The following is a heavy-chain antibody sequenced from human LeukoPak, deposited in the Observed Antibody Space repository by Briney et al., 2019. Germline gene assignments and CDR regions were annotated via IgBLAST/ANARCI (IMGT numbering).Heavy chain of an antibody. Sequence: GASVRVSCKASGYTFTSYYVHWVRQAPGQGLEWMGIINPSGDSTSYAQKFQGRVTMTRDTSTSTVYMELSSLRSEDTAVYYCAREEYSSGWYAGKWFDPWGQGTLVTVSS. J-gene: IGHJ5*02. V-gene: IGHV1-46*01. CDR2: INPSGDST. CDR1: GYTFTSYY. CDR3: AREEYSSGWYAGKWFDP. D-gene: IGHD6-19*01.